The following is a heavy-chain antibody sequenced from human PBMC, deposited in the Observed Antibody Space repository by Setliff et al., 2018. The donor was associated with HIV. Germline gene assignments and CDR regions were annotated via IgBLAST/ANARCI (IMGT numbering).Heavy chain of an antibody. Sequence: GGSLRLSCAASGFPFNVYHLHWVRQAPGKGLEWISYISSRSDTIYQADPVKGRFTVSRDNDKNLLILQMSSLRADDTAVYYCARDDNYYDKAFDVWGQGTMVTVSS. CDR2: ISSRSDTI. D-gene: IGHD3-22*01. V-gene: IGHV3-48*01. CDR3: ARDDNYYDKAFDV. CDR1: GFPFNVYH. J-gene: IGHJ3*01.